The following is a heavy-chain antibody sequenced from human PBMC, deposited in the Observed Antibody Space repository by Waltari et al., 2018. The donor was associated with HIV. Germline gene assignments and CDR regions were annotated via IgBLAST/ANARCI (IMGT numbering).Heavy chain of an antibody. Sequence: QVQLVQSGAEVKKPGASVKVSCQASGYTYTSYDMSWVRQATGQVLEWMGCMNPNSGNTGYPQKFQGRVTMTRNTSISTAYMELSSLRSEETAVYYCARGRVQVRGAMYYFDYWGQGTLVTVSS. D-gene: IGHD3-10*01. J-gene: IGHJ4*02. CDR2: MNPNSGNT. V-gene: IGHV1-8*01. CDR3: ARGRVQVRGAMYYFDY. CDR1: GYTYTSYD.